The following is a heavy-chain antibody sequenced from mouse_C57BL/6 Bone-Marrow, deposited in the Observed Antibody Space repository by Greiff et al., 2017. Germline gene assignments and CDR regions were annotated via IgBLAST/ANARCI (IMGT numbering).Heavy chain of an antibody. CDR1: GYSFTGYY. Sequence: VQLQQSGPELVKPGASVKISCKASGYSFTGYYMNWVKQSPEKSLEWIGEINPSTGGTTYNQKFKAKATLTVDKSSSTAYMQLNLLTSDVSAVYYCNQYSNHDYYAMDYWGQGTSVTVSS. CDR2: INPSTGGT. D-gene: IGHD2-5*01. J-gene: IGHJ4*01. CDR3: NQYSNHDYYAMDY. V-gene: IGHV1-42*01.